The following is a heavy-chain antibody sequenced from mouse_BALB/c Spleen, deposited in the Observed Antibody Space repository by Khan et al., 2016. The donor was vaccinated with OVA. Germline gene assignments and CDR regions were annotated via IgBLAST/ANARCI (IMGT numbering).Heavy chain of an antibody. CDR2: IFPNNGGT. V-gene: IGHV1-18*01. D-gene: IGHD2-2*01. CDR3: SRHGYGGFAY. CDR1: GSPFTDYN. J-gene: IGHJ3*01. Sequence: VQLQQSGPELVKPGASVKIPCKASGSPFTDYNMAWVKQSHGRGLEWIGDIFPNNGGTVYNQKFKDKATLTVDKSSSTAFMELRSLTSEDTAVYFCSRHGYGGFAYWGQGTLVTVSA.